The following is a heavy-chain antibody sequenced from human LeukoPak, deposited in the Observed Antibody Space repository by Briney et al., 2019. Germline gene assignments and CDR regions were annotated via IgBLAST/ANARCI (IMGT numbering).Heavy chain of an antibody. Sequence: GGSLRLSCAASGFTFSSYEMNWVRQAPGKGLEWVSYISSSGSTIYYADSVKGRFTISRDNAKNSLYPQMNSLRAEDTAVYYCARDYDILDVWGKGTTVTVSS. CDR3: ARDYDILDV. CDR1: GFTFSSYE. D-gene: IGHD3-9*01. CDR2: ISSSGSTI. V-gene: IGHV3-48*03. J-gene: IGHJ6*04.